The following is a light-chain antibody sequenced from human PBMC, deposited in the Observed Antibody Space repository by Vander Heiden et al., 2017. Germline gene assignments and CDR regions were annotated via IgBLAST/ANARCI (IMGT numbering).Light chain of an antibody. CDR2: SDN. CDR1: SSNIGSNT. Sequence: QSVLTQPPSASGTPGQRVTISCSGSSSNIGSNTVNWYQQLPGTPPKLLIYSDNQRPSGFPDRFSGSKSGPSASLAISGLQSEDEADYYCAAWDDSLNGWVFGGGTKLTVL. J-gene: IGLJ3*02. CDR3: AAWDDSLNGWV. V-gene: IGLV1-44*01.